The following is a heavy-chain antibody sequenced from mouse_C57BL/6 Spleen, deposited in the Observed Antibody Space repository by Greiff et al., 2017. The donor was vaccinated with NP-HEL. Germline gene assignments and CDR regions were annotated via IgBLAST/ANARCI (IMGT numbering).Heavy chain of an antibody. D-gene: IGHD3-2*01. CDR2: IDPENGDT. CDR1: GFNIKDDY. V-gene: IGHV14-4*01. J-gene: IGHJ3*01. CDR3: TTDRIAY. Sequence: EVKLMESGAELVRPGASVKLSCTASGFNIKDDYMHWVKQRPEQGLEWIGWIDPENGDTEYASKFQGKATITADTSSNTAYLQLSSLTSEDTAVYYCTTDRIAYWGQGTLVAVSA.